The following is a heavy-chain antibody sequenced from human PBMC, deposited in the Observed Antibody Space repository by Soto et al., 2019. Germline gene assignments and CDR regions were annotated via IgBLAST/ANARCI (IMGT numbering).Heavy chain of an antibody. CDR3: ARRAYNYANMDV. Sequence: QVQLVQSGAEVKKPGASVKVSCETSGYTFTTYYMHWVRRAPGQGLEWMGMISPSGGSTSYAQKFQGRVTMTRDTSTRTIYMELSSLRRDDTAIYYCARRAYNYANMDVWGQGTTVTVSS. D-gene: IGHD5-18*01. CDR2: ISPSGGST. V-gene: IGHV1-46*01. CDR1: GYTFTTYY. J-gene: IGHJ6*02.